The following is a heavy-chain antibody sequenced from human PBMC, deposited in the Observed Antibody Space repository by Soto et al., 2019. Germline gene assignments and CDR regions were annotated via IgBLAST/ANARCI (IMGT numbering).Heavy chain of an antibody. J-gene: IGHJ4*02. CDR3: ARHIHNQGFEYYFDS. D-gene: IGHD1-1*01. CDR1: GGSITSSGSA. CDR2: IDYSGNI. Sequence: SETLSLTCNASGGSITSSGSAWGWIRQSPGKGLEWIGTIDYSGNIYYIPSLKSRITISVDTSKNQISLKLSSVTAADTAVYYCARHIHNQGFEYYFDSWGEGTLVTVSS. V-gene: IGHV4-39*01.